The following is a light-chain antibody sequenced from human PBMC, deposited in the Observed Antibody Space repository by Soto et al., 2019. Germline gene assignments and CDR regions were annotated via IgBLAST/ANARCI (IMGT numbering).Light chain of an antibody. CDR1: QDVDNNF. Sequence: EIVLTQSPGTLTWSPGEGATLSCRASQDVDNNFLAWYQQRPGQAPRLLIYASSRRATGIPDRFSGSGSGTDFPLTISRVGPEDIAVYFCHQYYSSITFGGGTKVEVK. J-gene: IGKJ4*01. CDR3: HQYYSSIT. V-gene: IGKV3-20*01. CDR2: ASS.